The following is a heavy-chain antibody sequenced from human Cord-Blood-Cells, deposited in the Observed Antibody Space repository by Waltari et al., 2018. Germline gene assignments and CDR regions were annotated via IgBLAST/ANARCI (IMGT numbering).Heavy chain of an antibody. CDR2: MNPNSGTT. Sequence: LGPSGAEVKKPGASVKVSCKASGYTFTSYDINWVRQATGQGLEWMGWMNPNSGTTGYAQKVQGSVTMPTTTSISTAYMELSSLRSEDTAVYYCARSDYDILTGPYWYFDLWGRGTLVTVSS. CDR3: ARSDYDILTGPYWYFDL. J-gene: IGHJ2*01. V-gene: IGHV1-8*01. CDR1: GYTFTSYD. D-gene: IGHD3-9*01.